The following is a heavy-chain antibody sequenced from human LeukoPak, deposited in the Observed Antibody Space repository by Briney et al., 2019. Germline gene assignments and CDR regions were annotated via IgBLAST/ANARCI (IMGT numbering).Heavy chain of an antibody. Sequence: PSGTLSLTCAVYGGSFSGYYWGWIRQPPGKGLEWIGEINHSGSTNYNPSLKSRVTISVDTSKNQFSLKLSSVTAADTAVYYCARAPNSGYSYRSGMYYYYGMDVWGKGTTVTVSS. J-gene: IGHJ6*04. V-gene: IGHV4-34*01. CDR1: GGSFSGYY. CDR2: INHSGST. CDR3: ARAPNSGYSYRSGMYYYYGMDV. D-gene: IGHD5-18*01.